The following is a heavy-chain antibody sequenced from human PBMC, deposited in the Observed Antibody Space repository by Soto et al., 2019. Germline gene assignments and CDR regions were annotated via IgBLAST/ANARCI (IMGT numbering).Heavy chain of an antibody. D-gene: IGHD2-21*02. CDR3: ARSIVVVTAADY. CDR2: INAGNGNT. Sequence: QVQLVQSGAEVKKPGASVKVSCKASGYTFTSYAMHWVRQAPGQRLEWMGWINAGNGNTKYSQKFQGRVTITRDTSASTAYMELSSLRSEDTAVYYCARSIVVVTAADYWGQVPLVTVSS. V-gene: IGHV1-3*01. J-gene: IGHJ4*02. CDR1: GYTFTSYA.